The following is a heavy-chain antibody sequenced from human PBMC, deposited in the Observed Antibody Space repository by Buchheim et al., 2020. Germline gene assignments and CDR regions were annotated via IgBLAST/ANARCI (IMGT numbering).Heavy chain of an antibody. D-gene: IGHD3-10*01. V-gene: IGHV5-51*01. J-gene: IGHJ1*01. Sequence: EVQLVQSGAEVKKPGESLKISCKASGYTFTNHWIGWVRQMPGKGLEWMGIFFPGDSDIRYSPSFQGQVTISADRSISTAYLQWSSLKASDTAMYYCAKQVLRGISHFQDWGQGT. CDR3: AKQVLRGISHFQD. CDR2: FFPGDSDI. CDR1: GYTFTNHW.